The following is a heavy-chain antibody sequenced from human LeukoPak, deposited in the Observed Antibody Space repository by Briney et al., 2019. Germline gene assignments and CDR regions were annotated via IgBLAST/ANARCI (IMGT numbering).Heavy chain of an antibody. D-gene: IGHD2-21*01. CDR3: AMADSKSTVDH. Sequence: GGSLRLSCAVSGFTSSTYWKSWVRQAPGKGLEWVANIDLDGSEKYDVDSVKGRFTVSRDNAENPLYLQINSLRAVDTAVYYCAMADSKSTVDHSGQGTLVTVFS. CDR2: IDLDGSEK. V-gene: IGHV3-7*01. CDR1: GFTSSTYW. J-gene: IGHJ4*02.